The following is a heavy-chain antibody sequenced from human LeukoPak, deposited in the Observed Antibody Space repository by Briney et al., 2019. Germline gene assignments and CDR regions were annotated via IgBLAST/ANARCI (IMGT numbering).Heavy chain of an antibody. Sequence: SQTLSLTCTVSADSLSSGGHYWAWLRQFPGKGLESIGFIHHSGRSRHNPSLKDRVAISVDTSRKQFALKLSSVTAADTAMYYCAGGGNRFGGFYFDYWGQGIQVIVSS. J-gene: IGHJ4*02. D-gene: IGHD3-10*01. CDR3: AGGGNRFGGFYFDY. V-gene: IGHV4-31*03. CDR1: ADSLSSGGHY. CDR2: IHHSGRS.